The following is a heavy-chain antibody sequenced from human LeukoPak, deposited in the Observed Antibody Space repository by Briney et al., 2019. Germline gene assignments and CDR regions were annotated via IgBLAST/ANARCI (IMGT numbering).Heavy chain of an antibody. J-gene: IGHJ4*02. Sequence: GGSLRLSCVASGFTFRSYSMNWVRQAPGKGLEWVSYISSSGSTIYYADAVKGRFTISRDDAKNSLYLQMNSLRDEDTAVYYCARDHGYAFDYWGQGTLVTVSS. CDR1: GFTFRSYS. V-gene: IGHV3-48*02. D-gene: IGHD5-12*01. CDR3: ARDHGYAFDY. CDR2: ISSSGSTI.